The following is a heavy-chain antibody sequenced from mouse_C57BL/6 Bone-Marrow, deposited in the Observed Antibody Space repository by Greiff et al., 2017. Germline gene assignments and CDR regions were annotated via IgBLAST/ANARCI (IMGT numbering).Heavy chain of an antibody. J-gene: IGHJ1*03. D-gene: IGHD1-1*01. CDR2: ISSGSSTI. CDR1: GFTFSDYG. V-gene: IGHV5-17*01. CDR3: AVYYYGSRRYFDV. Sequence: EVKLMESGGGLVKPGGSLKLSCAASGFTFSDYGMHWVRQAPEKGLEWVAYISSGSSTIYYADTVKGRFTISRDTAKNTLFLQMTSLRSEDTAMYYCAVYYYGSRRYFDVWGTGTTVTVSS.